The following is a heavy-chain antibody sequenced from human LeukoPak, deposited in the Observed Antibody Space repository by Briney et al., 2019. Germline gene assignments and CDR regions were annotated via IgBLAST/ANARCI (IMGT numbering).Heavy chain of an antibody. CDR1: GFTFSSYW. D-gene: IGHD6-19*01. CDR3: ARQRGSGCLDY. V-gene: IGHV3-74*01. Sequence: GGSLRLSCAASGFTFSSYWMQWVRQAPGKGLVWVSRLSPDGSSTTSADSVKGRFTISRDNAKNSLSLQMNSLRAEDTAVYYCARQRGSGCLDYWGQGTLVTVSS. J-gene: IGHJ4*02. CDR2: LSPDGSST.